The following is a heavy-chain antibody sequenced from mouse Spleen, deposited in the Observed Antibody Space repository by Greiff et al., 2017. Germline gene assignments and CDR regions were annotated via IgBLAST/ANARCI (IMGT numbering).Heavy chain of an antibody. J-gene: IGHJ4*01. CDR3: ARSDDYDEGDYAMDY. CDR1: GFTFSSYY. D-gene: IGHD2-4*01. V-gene: IGHV5-9*04. CDR2: ISSGGGST. Sequence: EVKLVESGGGLVKLGGSLKLSCAASGFTFSSYYMSWVRQTPEKRLEWVATISSGGGSTYYPDSVKGRFTISRDNAKNTLYLQMSSLNSEDTAVYYCARSDDYDEGDYAMDYWGQGTSVTVSS.